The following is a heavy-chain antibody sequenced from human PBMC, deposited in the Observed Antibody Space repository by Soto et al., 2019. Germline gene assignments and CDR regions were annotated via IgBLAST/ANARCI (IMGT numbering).Heavy chain of an antibody. D-gene: IGHD1-1*01. V-gene: IGHV1-69*06. CDR3: ATQRTALCPFDP. J-gene: IGHJ5*02. CDR1: GGIFSSYA. CDR2: IVPMFGTT. Sequence: QVHLEQSGAEVKMPGSSVKVACKTSGGIFSSYAFNWVRQAPGNGLEWMGRIVPMFGTTNYTQKLQGRLTITADRSSSAAYLELSGLRSDDTAMYYCATQRTALCPFDPWGQGTLVTVSS.